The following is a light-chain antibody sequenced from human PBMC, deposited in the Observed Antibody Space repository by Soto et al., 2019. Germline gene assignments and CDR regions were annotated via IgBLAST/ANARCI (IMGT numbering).Light chain of an antibody. V-gene: IGKV3-20*01. Sequence: EIVLTQSPGTLSLSPGERATLSCRASQSVSSSYLVWYQQKPGQAPRLLIYGASSRATGIPDRFSGSGSVTDFTLTISRLEPEDFAVDYCQQYGSSPYTFGQGTKLEIK. CDR2: GAS. CDR3: QQYGSSPYT. J-gene: IGKJ2*01. CDR1: QSVSSSY.